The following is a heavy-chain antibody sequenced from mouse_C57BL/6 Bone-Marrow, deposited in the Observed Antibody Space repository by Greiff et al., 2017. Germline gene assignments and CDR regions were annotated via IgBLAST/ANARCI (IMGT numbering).Heavy chain of an antibody. V-gene: IGHV1-59*01. CDR2: IDPSDSYT. CDR3: ARRIRAY. J-gene: IGHJ3*01. CDR1: GYTFTSYW. D-gene: IGHD2-4*01. Sequence: QVQLQQPGAELVRPGTSVKLSCKASGYTFTSYWMHWVKQRPGQGLEWIGVIDPSDSYTNYNQKFKGKATLTVDPSSRTAYMQLSSLTSEDSAVYYCARRIRAYWGQGTLVTVSA.